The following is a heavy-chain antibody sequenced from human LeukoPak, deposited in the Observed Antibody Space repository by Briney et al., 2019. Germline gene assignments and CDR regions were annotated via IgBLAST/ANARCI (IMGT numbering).Heavy chain of an antibody. D-gene: IGHD3-16*02. CDR2: IYYSGST. Sequence: SETLSLTCTVSGGSISSSSYYWGWIRQPPGKGLEWIGSIYYSGSTYYNPSLKSRVTISVDTSKNQFSLKLSSVTAADTAVYYCARLRSLGELSSYAFDIWGQGTMVTVSS. CDR1: GGSISSSSYY. J-gene: IGHJ3*02. CDR3: ARLRSLGELSSYAFDI. V-gene: IGHV4-39*01.